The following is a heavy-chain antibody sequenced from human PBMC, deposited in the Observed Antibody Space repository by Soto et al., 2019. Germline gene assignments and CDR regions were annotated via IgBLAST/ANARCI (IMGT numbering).Heavy chain of an antibody. D-gene: IGHD3-22*01. CDR3: ARARAEGYYYDSSGYQK. V-gene: IGHV1-8*01. CDR2: MNPNSGNT. J-gene: IGHJ4*02. CDR1: GYTFTSYD. Sequence: ASVKVSCKASGYTFTSYDTNWVRQATGQGLEWMGWMNPNSGNTGYAQKFQGRVTMTRNTSISTAYMELSSLRSEDTAVYYCARARAEGYYYDSSGYQKWGQGTLVTVSS.